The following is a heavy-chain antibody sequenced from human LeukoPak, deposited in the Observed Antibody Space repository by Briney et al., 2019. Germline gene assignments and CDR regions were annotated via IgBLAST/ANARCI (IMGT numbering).Heavy chain of an antibody. D-gene: IGHD6-19*01. CDR3: ARGVLRGSGFFDY. V-gene: IGHV1-2*02. CDR1: GYTFIAYY. J-gene: IGHJ4*03. Sequence: ASVKVSCKASGYTFIAYYIHWMRQAPGQGLEWMGWINPNSGATNYAQKFQGRITMTRDTSINTAYMELYSLNSDDTAVYFCARGVLRGSGFFDYWGQGSLVTVSS. CDR2: INPNSGAT.